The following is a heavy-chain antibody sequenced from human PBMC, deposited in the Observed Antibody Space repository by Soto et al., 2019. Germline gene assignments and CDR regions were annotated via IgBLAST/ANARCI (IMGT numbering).Heavy chain of an antibody. V-gene: IGHV3-48*02. Sequence: GGSLRLSCAASGFTFNSYSMNWVRQAPGKGLEWVSYISSSSTTKYYTDSVKGRFTISRDNAKNSLYLQMNSLRDDDTAVYYFARPSSGWENWFDPWGQGTPVTVSS. CDR2: ISSSSTTK. J-gene: IGHJ5*02. CDR1: GFTFNSYS. CDR3: ARPSSGWENWFDP. D-gene: IGHD6-19*01.